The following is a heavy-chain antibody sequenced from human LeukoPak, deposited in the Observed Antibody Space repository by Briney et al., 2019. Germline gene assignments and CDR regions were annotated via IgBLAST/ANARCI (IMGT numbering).Heavy chain of an antibody. D-gene: IGHD1-1*01. V-gene: IGHV1-18*01. CDR3: ARIGRPHGMDV. Sequence: VASVKVSCKASGYTFTSYGISWVRQAPGQGLEWIGWISAYNGNINYAQKLQGRVTMTTDTSTSAAYMELRSLRSDDTAVYYCARIGRPHGMDVWGQGTTVTVSS. CDR2: ISAYNGNI. J-gene: IGHJ6*02. CDR1: GYTFTSYG.